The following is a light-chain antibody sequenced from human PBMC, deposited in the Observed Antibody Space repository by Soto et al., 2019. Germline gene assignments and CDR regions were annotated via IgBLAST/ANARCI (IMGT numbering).Light chain of an antibody. V-gene: IGLV2-14*01. J-gene: IGLJ2*01. CDR3: SSYTSSSHVV. CDR2: DVS. Sequence: QSVLTQPASVSGSPGQSITISCTGTSSDVGGYNYVSWYQQHPGKAPKLMIYDVSNRPSGVPNRFSGSKSGNTASLTISGLQAEDEADYYCSSYTSSSHVVFGGGTQLTVL. CDR1: SSDVGGYNY.